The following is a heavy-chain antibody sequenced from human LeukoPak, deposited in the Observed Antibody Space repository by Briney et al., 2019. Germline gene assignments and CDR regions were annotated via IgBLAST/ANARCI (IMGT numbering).Heavy chain of an antibody. Sequence: GGSLRLSCAASGFAFSSYIMHWVRQAPGKGLEWVSSITGGSNYIYYADSVKGRFTISRDNANKSLYLQMKSLRVGDTAVYYCARQYSGTYYDAFDMWGQGTMVTVSS. CDR2: ITGGSNYI. CDR3: ARQYSGTYYDAFDM. D-gene: IGHD1-26*01. V-gene: IGHV3-21*01. CDR1: GFAFSSYI. J-gene: IGHJ3*02.